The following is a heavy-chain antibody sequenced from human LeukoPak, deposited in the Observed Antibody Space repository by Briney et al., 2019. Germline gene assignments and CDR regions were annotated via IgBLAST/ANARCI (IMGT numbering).Heavy chain of an antibody. J-gene: IGHJ4*02. CDR1: GYTFTGYY. Sequence: GASVKVSCKASGYTFTGYYMHWVRQAPGQGLEWMGWINPNSGGTNYAQKFQGRVTMTRDTSISTDYMELSRLRSDDTAVYYCARAMVRGVIPDYWGQGTLVTVSS. V-gene: IGHV1-2*02. CDR3: ARAMVRGVIPDY. D-gene: IGHD3-10*01. CDR2: INPNSGGT.